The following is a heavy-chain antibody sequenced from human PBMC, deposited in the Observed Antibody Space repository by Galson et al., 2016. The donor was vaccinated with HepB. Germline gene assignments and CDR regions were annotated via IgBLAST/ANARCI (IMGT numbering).Heavy chain of an antibody. CDR3: TTEGNSWQRGYYFDC. V-gene: IGHV3-7*03. Sequence: SLRLSCAGSGFFFPTYWMTWVRQAPGKGLEWVANIKQDGSERYYVDSVKGRFTISRDNAKSSLYLQMNSLKTEDTAVYYCTTEGNSWQRGYYFDCWGQGTLVTVSS. J-gene: IGHJ4*02. CDR2: IKQDGSER. D-gene: IGHD6-13*01. CDR1: GFFFPTYW.